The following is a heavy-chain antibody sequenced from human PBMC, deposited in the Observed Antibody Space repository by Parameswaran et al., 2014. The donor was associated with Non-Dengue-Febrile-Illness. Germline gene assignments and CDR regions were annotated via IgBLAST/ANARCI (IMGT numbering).Heavy chain of an antibody. J-gene: IGHJ4*02. CDR2: IFHSGST. Sequence: RWIRQPPGKGLKWIGEIFHSGSTKYMPSLKSRVSVSVDKSKIHFSLKLTSVTAADTAVCYCAIPLNLGVNTGGQGTLVTVSS. D-gene: IGHD3-22*01. V-gene: IGHV4-4*02. CDR3: AIPLNLGVNT.